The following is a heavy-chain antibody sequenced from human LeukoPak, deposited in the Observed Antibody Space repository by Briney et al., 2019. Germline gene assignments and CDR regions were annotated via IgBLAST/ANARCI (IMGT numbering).Heavy chain of an antibody. V-gene: IGHV3-53*01. CDR3: ARCNTGRTVTFVFGY. Sequence: GGTLRLSCAASGVTISSNYMSWVRQAPGKGLEWVSVIFSGGTTYYADSVKGRFTISRDNSKHTLYLQMNSLTAEDTAVYYCARCNTGRTVTFVFGYWGEGTLVTVSS. D-gene: IGHD4-17*01. CDR2: IFSGGTT. CDR1: GVTISSNY. J-gene: IGHJ4*02.